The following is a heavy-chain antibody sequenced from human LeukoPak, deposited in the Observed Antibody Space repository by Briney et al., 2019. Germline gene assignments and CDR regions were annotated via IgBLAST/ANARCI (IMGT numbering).Heavy chain of an antibody. D-gene: IGHD6-13*01. Sequence: GGSLRLSCAASGFTFSSYEMNWVRQAPGKGLEWVSYISSSGSTIYYADSVKGRFTISRDNAKNSLYLQMNSLRAEDTAVYYCARAGGYSSSPGGVDYWGQGTLVTVSS. V-gene: IGHV3-48*03. CDR3: ARAGGYSSSPGGVDY. CDR1: GFTFSSYE. J-gene: IGHJ4*02. CDR2: ISSSGSTI.